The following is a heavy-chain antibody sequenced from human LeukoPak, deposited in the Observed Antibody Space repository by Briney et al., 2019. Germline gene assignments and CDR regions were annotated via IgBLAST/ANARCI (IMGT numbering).Heavy chain of an antibody. D-gene: IGHD6-19*01. CDR2: ISAYNGNT. J-gene: IGHJ6*03. CDR1: GYTFTSYG. Sequence: ASVKVSCKASGYTFTSYGISWVRQAPGQGLEWMGWISAYNGNTNYAQKLQGRVTMATDTSTSTAYMELRSLRSDDTAVYYCARVRSGWYYMDVWGKGTTVTISS. V-gene: IGHV1-18*01. CDR3: ARVRSGWYYMDV.